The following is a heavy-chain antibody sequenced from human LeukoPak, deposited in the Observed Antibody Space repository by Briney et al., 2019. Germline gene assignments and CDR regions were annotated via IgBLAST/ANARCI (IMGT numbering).Heavy chain of an antibody. CDR2: IIPILGIA. CDR1: GGTFSSYA. V-gene: IGHV1-69*04. J-gene: IGHJ4*02. Sequence: GASVKVSCKASGGTFSSYAISWVRQAPGQGLEWMGRIIPILGIANYAQKFQGRVTITADKSTSTAYMELSSLRSEDTAVYYCARVFNSHCSGGSCSQGYWGQGTLVTVSS. D-gene: IGHD2-15*01. CDR3: ARVFNSHCSGGSCSQGY.